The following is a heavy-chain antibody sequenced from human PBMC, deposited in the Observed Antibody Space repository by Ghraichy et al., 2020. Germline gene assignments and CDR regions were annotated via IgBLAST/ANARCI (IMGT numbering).Heavy chain of an antibody. D-gene: IGHD6-19*01. CDR3: ARDLAPSGGEQWPQGPHNWFDP. Sequence: SETLSLTCTVSGGSISSYYWSWIRQPPGKGLEWIGYIYYSGSTNYNPSLKSRVTISVDTSKNQFSLKLSSVTAADTAVYYCARDLAPSGGEQWPQGPHNWFDPWGQGTLVTVSS. CDR1: GGSISSYY. V-gene: IGHV4-59*01. J-gene: IGHJ5*02. CDR2: IYYSGST.